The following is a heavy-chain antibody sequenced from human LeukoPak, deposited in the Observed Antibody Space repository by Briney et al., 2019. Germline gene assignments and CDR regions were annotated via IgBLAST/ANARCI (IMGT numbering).Heavy chain of an antibody. Sequence: PGGSLRLSCAASGFTFSDYYMSWIRQAPRKGLEWVSYISSSGSTIYYADSVKGRFTISRDNAKNSLYLQMNSLRAEDTAVYYCARDLGYCSGGSCPDGLYFQHWGQGTLVTVSS. J-gene: IGHJ1*01. V-gene: IGHV3-11*01. D-gene: IGHD2-15*01. CDR3: ARDLGYCSGGSCPDGLYFQH. CDR2: ISSSGSTI. CDR1: GFTFSDYY.